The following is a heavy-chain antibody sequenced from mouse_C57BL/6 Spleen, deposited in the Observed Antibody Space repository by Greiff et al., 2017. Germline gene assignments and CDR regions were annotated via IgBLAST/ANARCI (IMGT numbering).Heavy chain of an antibody. V-gene: IGHV1-82*01. Sequence: QVQLQQSGPELVKPGASVKISCKASGYAFSSSWMNWVKQRPGKGLEWIGRIYPGDGDTNYNGKFKGKATLTADKSSSTAYMQLSSLTSEDSAVSFGARSDSGFAYWGQGTLVTVSA. J-gene: IGHJ3*01. CDR3: ARSDSGFAY. CDR1: GYAFSSSW. CDR2: IYPGDGDT. D-gene: IGHD3-1*01.